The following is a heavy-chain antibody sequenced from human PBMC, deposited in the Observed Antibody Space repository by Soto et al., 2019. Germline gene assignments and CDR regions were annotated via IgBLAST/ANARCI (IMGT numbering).Heavy chain of an antibody. J-gene: IGHJ4*02. V-gene: IGHV3-73*02. D-gene: IGHD6-19*01. CDR3: TRQTDAVQWLVVPTDYNFDY. Sequence: EGQLVESGGGLVQPGGSLKLSCAASGFTFGGSAMHWVRQASGKGLEWVGHIRSKTNSYATDYAESVKGRFTISRDDSTNTAYLQMNSLKPEDTAVYFCTRQTDAVQWLVVPTDYNFDYWGQGTLGTVSS. CDR2: IRSKTNSYAT. CDR1: GFTFGGSA.